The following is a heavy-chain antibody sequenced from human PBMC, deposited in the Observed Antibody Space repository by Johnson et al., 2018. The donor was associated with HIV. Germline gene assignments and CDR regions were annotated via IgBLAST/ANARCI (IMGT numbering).Heavy chain of an antibody. CDR2: ISYDGSSK. Sequence: QVQLVESGGGLIQPGGSLRLSCAASGFTVSSNYMSWVRQAPGKGLEWVAVISYDGSSKFYPNSLKGRFSISIDNSKNTVYLQMNSLRTEDTAVYYCAREGGSSGPDAFDFWGQGTMVTVSS. CDR3: AREGGSSGPDAFDF. D-gene: IGHD3-16*01. J-gene: IGHJ3*01. V-gene: IGHV3-30*03. CDR1: GFTVSSNY.